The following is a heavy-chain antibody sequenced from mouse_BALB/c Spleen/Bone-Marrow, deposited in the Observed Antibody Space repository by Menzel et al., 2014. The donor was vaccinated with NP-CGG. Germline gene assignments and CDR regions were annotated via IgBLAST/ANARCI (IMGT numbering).Heavy chain of an antibody. D-gene: IGHD1-2*01. Sequence: EVMLVESGGGLVQPGGSLKLSCAASGFDFSRYWMSWVRQAPEKGLEWIGEINPDSSTINYTPSLKDKFIISRDNAKNTPYLQMSKVRSEDTALYYCARLDYYGYEAYWGQGTLVTVSA. CDR3: ARLDYYGYEAY. CDR2: INPDSSTI. J-gene: IGHJ3*01. V-gene: IGHV4-1*02. CDR1: GFDFSRYW.